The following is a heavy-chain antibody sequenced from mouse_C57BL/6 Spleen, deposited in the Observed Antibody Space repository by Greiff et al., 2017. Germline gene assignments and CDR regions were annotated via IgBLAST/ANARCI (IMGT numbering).Heavy chain of an antibody. Sequence: VQLQESGAELVKPGASVKISCKASGYAFSSYWMNWVKQRPGKGLEWIGQIYPGDGDTNYNGKFKGKATLTADKSSSTAYMQLSSLTSEDSAVYFCARRGLLRYFDVWGTGTTVTVSS. CDR3: ARRGLLRYFDV. V-gene: IGHV1-80*01. D-gene: IGHD2-3*01. CDR2: IYPGDGDT. CDR1: GYAFSSYW. J-gene: IGHJ1*03.